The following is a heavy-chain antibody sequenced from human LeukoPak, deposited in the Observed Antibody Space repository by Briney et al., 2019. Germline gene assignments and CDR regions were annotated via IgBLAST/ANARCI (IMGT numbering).Heavy chain of an antibody. CDR1: GFTLTTYA. D-gene: IGHD3-16*02. CDR2: FSYDGSIR. Sequence: PRRSLILSCSVSGFTLTTYAIHSVRQAPAKVLEWEAMFSYDGSIRYNAYSVQRRFNISLDTSHTTLDLQMDSLRPDDTAVYYCARGYRPYDDDFDIWGHGTLVTVSS. J-gene: IGHJ3*02. V-gene: IGHV3-30*01. CDR3: ARGYRPYDDDFDI.